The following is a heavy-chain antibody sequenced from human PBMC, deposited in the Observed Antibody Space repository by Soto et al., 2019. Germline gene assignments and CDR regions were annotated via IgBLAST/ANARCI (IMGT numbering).Heavy chain of an antibody. CDR2: IRGGGVGP. CDR3: ARDVNWGFDS. CDR1: GFTFSAEP. V-gene: IGHV3-48*01. J-gene: IGHJ5*01. D-gene: IGHD7-27*01. Sequence: EAQLVESGGGLVQPGGSLRLSCAASGFTFSAEPMNWVRQAPGKGLEWVSNIRGGGVGPPYADSVKGRFTVSRDNAKNSLYLQMNSLRAEDTAVYFCARDVNWGFDSWGQGTLVTVSS.